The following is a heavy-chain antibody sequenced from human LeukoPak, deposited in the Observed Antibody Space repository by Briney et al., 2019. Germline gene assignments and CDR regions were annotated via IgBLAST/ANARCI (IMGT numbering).Heavy chain of an antibody. CDR3: AGKYYDFWSGYCPHY. V-gene: IGHV4-31*03. CDR2: IYYSGST. Sequence: SETLSLTCTVSGGSISSGGYSWSWIRQHPGKGLEWIGYIYYSGSTYYNPSLKSRVTISVDTSKNQFSLKLSSVTAADTAVYYCAGKYYDFWSGYCPHYWGQGTLVTVSS. J-gene: IGHJ4*02. D-gene: IGHD3-3*01. CDR1: GGSISSGGYS.